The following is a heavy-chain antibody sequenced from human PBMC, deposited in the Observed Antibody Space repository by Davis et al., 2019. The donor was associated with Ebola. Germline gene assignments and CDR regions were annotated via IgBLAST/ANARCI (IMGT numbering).Heavy chain of an antibody. Sequence: PGGSLRLSCAASGFTFSTYWMSWVRQAPGKGLEWVGNINQEGNERYYVDFVKGRFTMSRDNAQNSLYLQMNSLRDEDTAVYYCARGLVANDYWGQGTLVTVSS. CDR3: ARGLVANDY. D-gene: IGHD5-12*01. J-gene: IGHJ4*02. V-gene: IGHV3-7*01. CDR2: INQEGNER. CDR1: GFTFSTYW.